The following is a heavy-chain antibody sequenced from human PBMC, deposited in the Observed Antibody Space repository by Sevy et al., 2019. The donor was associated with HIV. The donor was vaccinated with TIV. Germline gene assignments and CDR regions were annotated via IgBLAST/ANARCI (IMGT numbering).Heavy chain of an antibody. CDR3: ARSTNSAALDY. V-gene: IGHV3-7*03. CDR2: IKQDGGAQ. J-gene: IGHJ4*02. CDR1: GFTFSSYW. D-gene: IGHD2-2*01. Sequence: GGSLRLSCAVSGFTFSSYWMSWVRQAPGKGLEWVANIKQDGGAQYYVDSVKGRFAISRDNAKNSLFLQMNSLRVEDTAVYYCARSTNSAALDYRGQGTPVTVSS.